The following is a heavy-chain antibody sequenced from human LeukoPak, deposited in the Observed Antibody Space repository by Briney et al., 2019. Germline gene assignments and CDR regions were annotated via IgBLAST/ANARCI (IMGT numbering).Heavy chain of an antibody. J-gene: IGHJ5*02. D-gene: IGHD6-25*01. CDR1: GFTFSNAW. CDR2: IRSKTNGGTT. V-gene: IGHV3-15*01. CDR3: TTGAAGT. Sequence: GGSLRLSCVASGFTFSNAWMSWVRLAPGKALEWVGRIRSKTNGGTTDYAAPVKGRFTISRDDSKNTLYLQMNSLKSEDTAVYYCTTGAAGTWGQGTLVTVSS.